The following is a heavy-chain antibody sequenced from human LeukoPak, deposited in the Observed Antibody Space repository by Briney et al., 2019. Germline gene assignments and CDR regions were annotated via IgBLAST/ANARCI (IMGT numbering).Heavy chain of an antibody. CDR2: INPNDGGT. J-gene: IGHJ4*02. Sequence: ASVKVSCKASGYTFTGYYMHWLRLAPGQRFEWMGWINPNDGGTKYGQKFQGRVTMTRDTSISTVYMDLNNLGPDDTARYYCVRGLIPPGTRVGCFDHWGQGALVTVSS. D-gene: IGHD2-2*01. V-gene: IGHV1-2*02. CDR1: GYTFTGYY. CDR3: VRGLIPPGTRVGCFDH.